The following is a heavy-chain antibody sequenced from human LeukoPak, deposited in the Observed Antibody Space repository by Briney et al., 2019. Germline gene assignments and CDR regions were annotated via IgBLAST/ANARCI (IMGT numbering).Heavy chain of an antibody. Sequence: GGSLRLSCTASGFTFGDYAMSWFRQAPGKGLEWVGFIRSKAYGGTTEYAASVKGRFTISRDDSKSIAYLQMNSLKTEVTAVYYCTISEYGDYNLYYFDYWGQGTLVTVSS. CDR2: IRSKAYGGTT. V-gene: IGHV3-49*03. D-gene: IGHD4-17*01. CDR3: TISEYGDYNLYYFDY. CDR1: GFTFGDYA. J-gene: IGHJ4*02.